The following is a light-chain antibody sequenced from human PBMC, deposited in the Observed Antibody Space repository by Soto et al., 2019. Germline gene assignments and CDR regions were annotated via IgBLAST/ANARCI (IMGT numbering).Light chain of an antibody. CDR1: QSVSSSY. V-gene: IGKV3-20*01. Sequence: ETVLTQSPGSLSLSPGERATLSCRASQSVSSSYLAWYQQKPGQAPRLLIYGASSRATGIPDRFSGSGSGTDFTLTISRLEPVDFAVYYCQQYGSSPLTFGGGTKVEIK. CDR2: GAS. J-gene: IGKJ4*01. CDR3: QQYGSSPLT.